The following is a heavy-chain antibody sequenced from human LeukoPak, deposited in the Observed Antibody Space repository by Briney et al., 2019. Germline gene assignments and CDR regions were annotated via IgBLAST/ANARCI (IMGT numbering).Heavy chain of an antibody. J-gene: IGHJ4*02. V-gene: IGHV4-34*01. Sequence: SETLSLTCAVYGGSFSGYYWSWIRQPPGKGLEWIGEINHSGSTNYNPSLKSRVTISVDTSKNQFSLKLSSVTAADTAVYYCARRLYSSSWYGHKARKNYYFDYWGQGTLVTVSS. CDR1: GGSFSGYY. CDR2: INHSGST. CDR3: ARRLYSSSWYGHKARKNYYFDY. D-gene: IGHD6-13*01.